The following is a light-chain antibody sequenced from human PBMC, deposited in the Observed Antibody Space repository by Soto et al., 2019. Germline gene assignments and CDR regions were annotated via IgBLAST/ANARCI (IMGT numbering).Light chain of an antibody. CDR2: GAS. J-gene: IGKJ4*01. Sequence: EIVMTQSPATLSVSPGEGATLSCRASQNVYSNLAWYQQKPGHAPRLLIYGASTRATSIPARFSGSGSGTEFTLTISSLQSEDFAVYYCQQHGNWPLTFGGGTKVEIK. CDR1: QNVYSN. CDR3: QQHGNWPLT. V-gene: IGKV3-15*01.